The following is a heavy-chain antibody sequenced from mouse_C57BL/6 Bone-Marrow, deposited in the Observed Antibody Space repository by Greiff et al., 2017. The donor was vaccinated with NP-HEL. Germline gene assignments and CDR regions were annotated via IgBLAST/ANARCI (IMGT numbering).Heavy chain of an antibody. V-gene: IGHV10-1*01. D-gene: IGHD2-3*01. CDR1: GFSFNTYA. Sequence: EVQLVESGGGLVQPKGSLKLSCAASGFSFNTYAMNWVRQAPGKGLEWVARIRSKSNNYATYYADSVKDRFTISRDDSESMLYLQMNNLKTEDTAMYYCVGHDGRGKRLYYAMDDWGQGTSVTVSS. J-gene: IGHJ4*01. CDR2: IRSKSNNYAT. CDR3: VGHDGRGKRLYYAMDD.